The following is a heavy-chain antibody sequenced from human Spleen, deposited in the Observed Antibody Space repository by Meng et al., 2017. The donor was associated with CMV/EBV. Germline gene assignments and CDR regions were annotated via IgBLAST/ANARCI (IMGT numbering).Heavy chain of an antibody. D-gene: IGHD4-17*01. CDR1: GFTFDDYG. CDR3: ARDRGRSPDYGDYGGSAFDP. CDR2: INWNGGST. Sequence: GESLKISCAASGFTFDDYGMSWVRQAPGKGLEWVSGINWNGGSTGYADSVKGRFTISRDNAKNSLYLQMNSLRAEDTALYHCARDRGRSPDYGDYGGSAFDPWGQGTLVTVSS. V-gene: IGHV3-20*01. J-gene: IGHJ5*02.